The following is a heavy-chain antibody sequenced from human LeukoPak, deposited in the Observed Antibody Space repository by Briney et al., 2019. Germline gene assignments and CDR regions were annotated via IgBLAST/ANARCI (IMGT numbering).Heavy chain of an antibody. Sequence: GGSLRLSCAASEFTFNNYWMHWVRQAPGKGLVWVSRINSEGSHTDYADSVKGRFTISRDNAKNSLYLQMNSLRAEDTAVYYCARGSGSGSYYYGMDVWGQGTTVTVSS. CDR2: INSEGSHT. V-gene: IGHV3-74*01. J-gene: IGHJ6*02. CDR3: ARGSGSGSYYYGMDV. CDR1: EFTFNNYW. D-gene: IGHD3-10*01.